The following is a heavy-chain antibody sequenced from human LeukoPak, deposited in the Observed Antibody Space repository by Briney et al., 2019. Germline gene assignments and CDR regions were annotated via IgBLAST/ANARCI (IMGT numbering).Heavy chain of an antibody. CDR1: GGSISSSSYY. CDR3: ARGPATIVVVPAAGFDY. CDR2: IYYSGST. Sequence: SETLSLTCTVSGGSISSSSYYWGWIRQPPGKGLEWLGSIYYSGSTYYNPSLKSRVTISVDTSKNQFSLKLSSVTAADTAVYYCARGPATIVVVPAAGFDYWGQGTLVTVSS. D-gene: IGHD2-2*01. V-gene: IGHV4-39*07. J-gene: IGHJ4*02.